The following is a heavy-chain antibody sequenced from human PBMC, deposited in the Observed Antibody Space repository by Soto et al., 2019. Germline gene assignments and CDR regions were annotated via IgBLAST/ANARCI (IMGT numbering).Heavy chain of an antibody. D-gene: IGHD2-2*02. V-gene: IGHV3-30*18. J-gene: IGHJ4*02. CDR3: AKSPNFYCSSPNCYKYYFDH. CDR2: ISYDGSEK. Sequence: SGGSLRLSCAASGFTFNTYGMHWVRQAPGKGLEWVAVISYDGSEKYYVDSVKGRFTISKDNSKNTLYLQMNSLRPEDTAVYYCAKSPNFYCSSPNCYKYYFDHWGQGTQVTVSS. CDR1: GFTFNTYG.